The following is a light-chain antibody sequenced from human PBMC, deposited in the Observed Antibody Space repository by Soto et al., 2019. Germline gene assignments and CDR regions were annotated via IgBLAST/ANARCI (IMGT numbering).Light chain of an antibody. J-gene: IGKJ2*01. V-gene: IGKV3-20*01. CDR3: QHHGGSPFT. CDR2: STS. CDR1: QAFTSNS. Sequence: EIVLTQSPGTLSLSPGERATLSCRASQAFTSNSLAWYQQKPSQAPRLLIYSTSIRATGIPDRFSGSGSGTDFTLTVSRLEPEDFAVYYCQHHGGSPFTFGQGTKLEIK.